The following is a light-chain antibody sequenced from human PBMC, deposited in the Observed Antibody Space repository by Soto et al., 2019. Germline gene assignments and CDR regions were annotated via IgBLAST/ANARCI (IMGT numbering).Light chain of an antibody. V-gene: IGLV2-14*01. CDR2: EVS. CDR1: SSDVGGYNY. J-gene: IGLJ2*01. Sequence: QSALTQPASVSGSPGQSITIPCTGTSSDVGGYNYVSWYQQHPGKAPKLMIYEVSNRPSGVSNRFSGSKSGNTASLTISGLQAEDEADYYCSSYTSSNTLVVFGGGTKVTVL. CDR3: SSYTSSNTLVV.